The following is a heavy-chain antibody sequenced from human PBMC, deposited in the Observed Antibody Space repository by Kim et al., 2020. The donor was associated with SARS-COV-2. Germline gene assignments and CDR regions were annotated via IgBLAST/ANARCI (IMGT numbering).Heavy chain of an antibody. CDR2: VFYRGST. V-gene: IGHV4-59*08. Sequence: SETLSLNCTVSGDSTSSFYWSWIRQPPGKALEWVASVFYRGSTNYNPSLQGRASISVDASNNQFSLRLTSVTAADTAVYYCARGGSYFEHWGQGALVTVSS. J-gene: IGHJ4*02. CDR3: ARGGSYFEH. CDR1: GDSTSSFY. D-gene: IGHD3-16*01.